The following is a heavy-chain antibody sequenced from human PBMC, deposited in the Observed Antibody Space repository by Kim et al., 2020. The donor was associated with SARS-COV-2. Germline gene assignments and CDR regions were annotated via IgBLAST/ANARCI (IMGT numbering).Heavy chain of an antibody. D-gene: IGHD3-10*01. CDR1: GYTFTSYA. CDR2: INAGNGNT. J-gene: IGHJ5*02. CDR3: AREDGSGSYYNLGWFDP. Sequence: ASVKVSCKASGYTFTSYAMHWVRQAPGQRLEWMGWINAGNGNTKYSQKFQGRVTITRDTSASTAYMEPSSLRSEDTAVYYCAREDGSGSYYNLGWFDPWGQGTLVTVSS. V-gene: IGHV1-3*01.